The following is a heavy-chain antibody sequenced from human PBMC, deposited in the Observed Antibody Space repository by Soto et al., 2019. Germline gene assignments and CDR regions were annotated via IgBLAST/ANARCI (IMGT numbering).Heavy chain of an antibody. V-gene: IGHV3-7*03. CDR1: GFTFSSYC. CDR2: IKQDGSEK. J-gene: IGHJ6*02. CDR3: ARRRVSAARRGMDV. Sequence: EVQLVESGGGWVQPGGSLSLSCAASGFTFSSYCMSWVRQAPGNGLEWVANIKQDGSEKYYVDSVKGRFTISRDNAKNSLYLQMNSLRAEDTAVYYCARRRVSAARRGMDVWGQGTTVTVSS. D-gene: IGHD2-8*01.